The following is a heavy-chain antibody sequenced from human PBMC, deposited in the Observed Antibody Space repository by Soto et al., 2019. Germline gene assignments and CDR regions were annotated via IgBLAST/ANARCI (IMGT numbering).Heavy chain of an antibody. CDR1: GGSISSGGYS. V-gene: IGHV4-30-2*01. CDR3: AAGGGLPRYY. D-gene: IGHD5-12*01. J-gene: IGHJ4*02. Sequence: QLQLQESGSGLVKPSQTLSLTCAVSGGSISSGGYSWSWIRQPPGKGLEWIGYIYHSWSTYYNPSRKSRVTISLDRSKNQFSLKLSSVTAADTAVYYCAAGGGLPRYYWGQGTLVTVSS. CDR2: IYHSWST.